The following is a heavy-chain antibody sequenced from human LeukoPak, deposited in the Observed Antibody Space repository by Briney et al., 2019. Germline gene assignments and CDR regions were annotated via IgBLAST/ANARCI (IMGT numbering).Heavy chain of an antibody. CDR1: GYTFTGYY. CDR2: INPNSGGT. V-gene: IGHV1-2*02. CDR3: ARGTDCSGGSCLDY. D-gene: IGHD2-15*01. Sequence: ASVKVSCKASGYTFTGYYMHWVRQAPGQGLEWMGWINPNSGGTNYAQNFQGRVTMTRDTSISTVYMELSRLRSDDTAVYYCARGTDCSGGSCLDYWGQGTLVTVSS. J-gene: IGHJ4*02.